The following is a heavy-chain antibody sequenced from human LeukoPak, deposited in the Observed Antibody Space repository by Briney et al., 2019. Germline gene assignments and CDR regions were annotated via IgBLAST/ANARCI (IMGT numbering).Heavy chain of an antibody. CDR1: GGSISSSSYY. J-gene: IGHJ6*03. CDR2: IYYSGST. V-gene: IGHV4-39*01. CDR3: ARHGRAIVDYYCYTGV. D-gene: IGHD3-22*01. Sequence: SETLSLTCTVSGGSISSSSYYWGWIRQPPGKGLEWIGSIYYSGSTYYNPSLKSRVTISVDTSKNQLSLKVSSVTAADTAVYYCARHGRAIVDYYCYTGVWGKGTTVTVSS.